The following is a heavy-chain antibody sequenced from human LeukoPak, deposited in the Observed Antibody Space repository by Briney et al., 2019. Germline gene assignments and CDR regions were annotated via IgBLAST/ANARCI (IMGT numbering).Heavy chain of an antibody. J-gene: IGHJ2*01. CDR1: GGSIRSYH. CDR2: IYTSGNT. D-gene: IGHD3-16*01. CDR3: ASLGSGRFFDL. V-gene: IGHV4-4*07. Sequence: PSETLSLTCTVSGGSIRSYHWSWIRQPAGQGLEWVGLIYTSGNTKYNSSLKSRVSMSVDTSKNQFSLKLRSVTAADTAVYFCASLGSGRFFDLWGRGTLVTVSS.